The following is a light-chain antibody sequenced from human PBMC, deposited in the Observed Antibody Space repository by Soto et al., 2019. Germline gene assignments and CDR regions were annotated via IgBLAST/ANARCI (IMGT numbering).Light chain of an antibody. CDR2: DVR. CDR1: SSDVGGYNY. CDR3: SSYTSSSNVV. Sequence: QSARTQPASVSGSHGQSITISCTGPSSDVGGYNYVSWYQQHPVKAPKLMIYDVRNRPSGVSNRFSGSKSGNTASLTISGHQAEYEADYYCSSYTSSSNVVFGGGTKLTVL. V-gene: IGLV2-14*01. J-gene: IGLJ2*01.